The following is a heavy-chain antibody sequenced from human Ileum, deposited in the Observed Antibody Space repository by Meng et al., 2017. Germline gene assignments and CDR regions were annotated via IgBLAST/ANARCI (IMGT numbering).Heavy chain of an antibody. D-gene: IGHD2-15*01. J-gene: IGHJ4*02. Sequence: EVQLVESGGGLVKPGGALRLSLAASGFPFRSHSMNWISQAPGKSLEWVSFISSGSDYVYYGDSVRGRFTVSRDNAKNALYLQTDSLRVEDTALYFCARHLGYCSGGSCHQWGQGTLVTVSS. CDR1: GFPFRSHS. CDR3: ARHLGYCSGGSCHQ. CDR2: ISSGSDYV. V-gene: IGHV3-21*04.